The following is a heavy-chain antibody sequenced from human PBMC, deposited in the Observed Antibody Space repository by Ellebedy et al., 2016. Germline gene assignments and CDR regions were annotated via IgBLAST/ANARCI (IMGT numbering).Heavy chain of an antibody. CDR3: ARHDGHSSSFSCIGCGSFDY. CDR2: IYYSGST. V-gene: IGHV4-59*08. Sequence: SETLSLTCAVYGGSFSGYYWSWIRQPPGKGLEWIGYIYYSGSTNYNPSLKSRVTISVDTSKNQFSLKLSSVIAADTAVYYCARHDGHSSSFSCIGCGSFDYWGQGTLVTVSS. CDR1: GGSFSGYY. D-gene: IGHD6-6*01. J-gene: IGHJ4*02.